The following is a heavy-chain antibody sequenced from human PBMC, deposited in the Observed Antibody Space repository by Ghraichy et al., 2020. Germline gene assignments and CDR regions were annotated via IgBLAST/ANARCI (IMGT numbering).Heavy chain of an antibody. D-gene: IGHD1-26*01. CDR2: IWYDGINK. CDR1: GFTFSSYG. CDR3: ARDLSIRGVGASFDY. Sequence: GESLNISCAASGFTFSSYGMHWVRQAPGKGLEWVAVIWYDGINKYYADSVKGRFTISRDNSKNTLFLQMNSLRAEDTAVYYCARDLSIRGVGASFDYWGQGTLVTVSS. V-gene: IGHV3-33*01. J-gene: IGHJ4*02.